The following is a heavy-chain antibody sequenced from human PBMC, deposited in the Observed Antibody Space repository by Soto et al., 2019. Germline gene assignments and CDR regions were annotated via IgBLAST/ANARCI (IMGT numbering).Heavy chain of an antibody. Sequence: ASVKVSCKASGYTFTSYAMHWVRQPPGQRLEWMGWINAGNGNTTYSQKFQGRVTITRDTSASTAYMELSSLRSEDTAVYYCGCRLRYLGWPPDYWGRGTLVTVCS. D-gene: IGHD3-9*01. CDR3: GCRLRYLGWPPDY. CDR2: INAGNGNT. CDR1: GYTFTSYA. V-gene: IGHV1-3*01. J-gene: IGHJ4*02.